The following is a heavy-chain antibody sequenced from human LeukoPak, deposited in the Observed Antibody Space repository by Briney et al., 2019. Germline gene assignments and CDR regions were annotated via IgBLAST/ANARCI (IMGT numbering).Heavy chain of an antibody. J-gene: IGHJ4*02. Sequence: SETLSLTCTVSGGSISSSNYYWGWIRQPPGKGLEWIGSIYYSGSTYYNPSLKSRVTISVDTSKNQFSLKLSSVTAADTAVYYCARERGYCSGDSCYSLLDYWGQGTLVTVSS. CDR3: ARERGYCSGDSCYSLLDY. D-gene: IGHD2-15*01. V-gene: IGHV4-39*07. CDR2: IYYSGST. CDR1: GGSISSSNYY.